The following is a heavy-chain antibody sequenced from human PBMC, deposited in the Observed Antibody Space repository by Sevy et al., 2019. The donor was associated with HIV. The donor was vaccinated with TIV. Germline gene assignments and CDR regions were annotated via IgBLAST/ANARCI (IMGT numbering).Heavy chain of an antibody. D-gene: IGHD3-10*01. CDR1: GFTFSNYD. CDR3: ARELYYGMDV. CDR2: IDNDGDT. Sequence: GGSLRLSCRASGFTFSNYDMHWVRQATGKGLEWVSAIDNDGDTYYPDSVKGRFTISRENGRDSLYLQMNSLRAGDTAVYYCARELYYGMDVWGQGTTVTVSS. V-gene: IGHV3-13*01. J-gene: IGHJ6*02.